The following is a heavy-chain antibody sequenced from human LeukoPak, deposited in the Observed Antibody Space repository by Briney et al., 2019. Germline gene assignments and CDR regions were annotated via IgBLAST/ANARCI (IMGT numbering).Heavy chain of an antibody. J-gene: IGHJ4*02. D-gene: IGHD6-13*01. V-gene: IGHV3-7*01. CDR2: IKQDGSEK. CDR3: ARGKAAAGTFSAFSY. CDR1: GFTFSSYW. Sequence: GGSLRLSCAASGFTFSSYWMSWVRQAPGKGLEWVANIKQDGSEKYYVDSMKGRFTISRDNAKNSLYLQMNSLRAEDTAVYYCARGKAAAGTFSAFSYWGQGTLVTVSP.